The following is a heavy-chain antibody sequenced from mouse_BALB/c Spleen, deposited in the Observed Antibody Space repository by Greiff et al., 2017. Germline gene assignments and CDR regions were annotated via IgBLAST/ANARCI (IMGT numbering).Heavy chain of an antibody. D-gene: IGHD2-12*01. Sequence: VKLMESGPGLVAPSQSLSITCTVSGFSLTGYGVNWVRQPPGKGLEWLGMIWGDGSTDYNSALKSRLSISKDNSKSQVFLKMNSLQTDDTARYYCARDYDEDYYAMDYWGQGTSVTVSS. CDR1: GFSLTGYG. V-gene: IGHV2-6-7*01. CDR2: IWGDGST. J-gene: IGHJ4*01. CDR3: ARDYDEDYYAMDY.